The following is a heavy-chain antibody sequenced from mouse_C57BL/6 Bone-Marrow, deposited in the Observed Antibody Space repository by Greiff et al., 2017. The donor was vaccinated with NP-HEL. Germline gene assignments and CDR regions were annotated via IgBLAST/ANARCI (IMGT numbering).Heavy chain of an antibody. V-gene: IGHV4-1*01. D-gene: IGHD2-2*01. J-gene: IGHJ4*01. Sequence: VQLQQSGGGLVQPGGSLKLSCAASGIDFSRYWMSWVRRAPGKGLEWIGEINPDSSTINYAPSLKDKFIISRDNAKNTLYLQMSKVRSEDTALYYCARPGLQNYYAMDYWGQGTSVTVSS. CDR2: INPDSSTI. CDR1: GIDFSRYW. CDR3: ARPGLQNYYAMDY.